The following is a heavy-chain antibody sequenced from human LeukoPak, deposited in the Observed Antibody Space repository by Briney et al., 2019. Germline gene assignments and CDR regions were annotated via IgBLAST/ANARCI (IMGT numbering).Heavy chain of an antibody. D-gene: IGHD2-2*01. CDR1: GGSFSGYY. Sequence: PSETLSLTCAVYGGSFSGYYWSWIRQPPGKGLEWIGEINHSGSTYYNPSLKSRVIISVDTSKNQFSLKLSSVTAADTAVYYCARFVYCSSTSCYYGMDVWGQGTTVTVSS. CDR2: INHSGST. V-gene: IGHV4-34*01. J-gene: IGHJ6*02. CDR3: ARFVYCSSTSCYYGMDV.